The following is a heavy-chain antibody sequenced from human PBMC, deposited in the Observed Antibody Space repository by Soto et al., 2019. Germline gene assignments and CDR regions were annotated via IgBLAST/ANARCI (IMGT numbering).Heavy chain of an antibody. V-gene: IGHV4-4*02. CDR1: GGSISSSNW. CDR3: ARTHSGSYYSVFNY. J-gene: IGHJ4*02. CDR2: IYHSGST. Sequence: PSETLSLTCAVSGGSISSSNWWSWVRQPPGKGLEWIGEIYHSGSTNYNPSLKSRVTISVDKSKNQFSLMLTAVTAADTAVYYCARTHSGSYYSVFNYWGRGSLVTVSS. D-gene: IGHD1-26*01.